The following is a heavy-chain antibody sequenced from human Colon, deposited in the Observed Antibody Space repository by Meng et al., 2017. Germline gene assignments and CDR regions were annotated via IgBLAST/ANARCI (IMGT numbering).Heavy chain of an antibody. CDR2: TYYRSKYYN. CDR3: ARDWGDVRGGFDF. V-gene: IGHV6-1*01. CDR1: GDSVSSNSAA. J-gene: IGHJ4*02. D-gene: IGHD3-10*02. Sequence: QVQLRQSGPGLVKPSQTLSLTCAISGDSVSSNSAAWNLIRQSPSRGLEWLGRTYYRSKYYNDYALSVKSRITINPDTSKNQFSLQLNSVTPEDTAIYYCARDWGDVRGGFDFWGQGTLVTVSS.